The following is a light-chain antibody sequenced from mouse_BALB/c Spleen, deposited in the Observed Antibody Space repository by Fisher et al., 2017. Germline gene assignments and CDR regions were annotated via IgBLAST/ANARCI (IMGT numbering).Light chain of an antibody. V-gene: IGKV4-59*01. CDR1: SSVGY. CDR2: DTS. CDR3: QQWSSYPLT. J-gene: IGKJ5*01. Sequence: IVITQTPAIMSASPGEKVTMTCSASSSVGYMHWYQQKSGTSPKRWIYDTSKLASGVPARFSGSGSGTSYSLTISRMEAEDAATYYCQQWSSYPLTFGAGTRLELK.